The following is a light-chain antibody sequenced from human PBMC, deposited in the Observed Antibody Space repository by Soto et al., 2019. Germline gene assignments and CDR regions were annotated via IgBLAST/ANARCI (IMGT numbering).Light chain of an antibody. CDR3: CSYAGSSTLV. V-gene: IGLV2-23*01. CDR1: SSDVGSYNL. Sequence: QSALTQPASVSGSPGQSITISCTGTSSDVGSYNLVSWYQQHPGKAPKLMIYEGSKWPSGVSSRFSGSKSGNTASLTISGLQAEDDADYYCCSYAGSSTLVFGGGTKLTVL. CDR2: EGS. J-gene: IGLJ3*02.